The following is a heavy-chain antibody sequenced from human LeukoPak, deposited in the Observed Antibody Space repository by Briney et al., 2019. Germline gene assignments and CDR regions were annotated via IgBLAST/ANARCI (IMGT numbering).Heavy chain of an antibody. Sequence: PSETLSLTCTVSGDSISNYYWSWIRQPPGKGLEWIGYVSYSGSTNYNPSLKSRVTISLATSKNQFSLKLTSVTAADTAVYYCAREYSTSSTSFDYWGQGTLVTVSS. CDR1: GDSISNYY. J-gene: IGHJ4*02. CDR3: AREYSTSSTSFDY. CDR2: VSYSGST. V-gene: IGHV4-59*12. D-gene: IGHD6-6*01.